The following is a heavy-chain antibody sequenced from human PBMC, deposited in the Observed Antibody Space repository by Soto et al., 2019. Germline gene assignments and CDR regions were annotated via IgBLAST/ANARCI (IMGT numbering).Heavy chain of an antibody. J-gene: IGHJ6*02. V-gene: IGHV3-53*01. Sequence: GGSLRLSCAASGFTVSSNYMSWVRQAPGKGLEWVSVIYSGGSTYYADSVEGRFTISRDNSKNTLYLQMNSLRAEDTAVYYCARFRAATGPYYYYGMDVWGQGTTVTVSS. CDR1: GFTVSSNY. CDR2: IYSGGST. CDR3: ARFRAATGPYYYYGMDV. D-gene: IGHD6-13*01.